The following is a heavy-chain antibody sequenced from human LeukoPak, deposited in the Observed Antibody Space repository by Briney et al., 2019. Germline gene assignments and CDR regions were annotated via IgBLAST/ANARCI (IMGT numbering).Heavy chain of an antibody. CDR1: GYTFTSYD. D-gene: IGHD1-26*01. CDR2: MNPNSGNT. Sequence: ASVKVSCKASGYTFTSYDINWVRQATGQGLEWMGWMNPNSGNTGYAQKFQGRATMTRNTSISTAYMELSSLRSEDTAVYYCARGRGATSLTDYWGQGTLVTVSS. V-gene: IGHV1-8*01. CDR3: ARGRGATSLTDY. J-gene: IGHJ4*02.